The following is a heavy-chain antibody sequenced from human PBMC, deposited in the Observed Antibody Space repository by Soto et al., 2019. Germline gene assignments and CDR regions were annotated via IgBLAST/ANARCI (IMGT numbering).Heavy chain of an antibody. CDR3: ASSSALGYCSGGSCYLLDV. J-gene: IGHJ6*02. CDR1: GYSFTSYW. Sequence: GESLKISCKGSGYSFTSYWISWVRQMPGKGLEWMGRIDPSDSYTNYSPSFQGHVTISADKFISTAYLQWSSLKASDTAMYYCASSSALGYCSGGSCYLLDVWGQGTTVTVSS. CDR2: IDPSDSYT. V-gene: IGHV5-10-1*01. D-gene: IGHD2-15*01.